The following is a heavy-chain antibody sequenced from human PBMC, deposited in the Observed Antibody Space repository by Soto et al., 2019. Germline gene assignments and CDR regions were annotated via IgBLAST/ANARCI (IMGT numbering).Heavy chain of an antibody. V-gene: IGHV4-30-2*01. CDR1: GGSISSGGYS. Sequence: PSDTLSLTCAVSGGSISSGGYSWSWIRQPPGKGLEWIGYIYHSGSTYYNPSLKSRVTISVDRSKNQFSLKLSSVIAADTAVYYCARDSGSGPFDPWGQGTLVTVSS. D-gene: IGHD1-26*01. CDR3: ARDSGSGPFDP. CDR2: IYHSGST. J-gene: IGHJ5*02.